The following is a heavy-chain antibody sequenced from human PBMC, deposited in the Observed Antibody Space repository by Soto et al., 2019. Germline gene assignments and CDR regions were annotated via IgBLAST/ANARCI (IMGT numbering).Heavy chain of an antibody. CDR1: GYTFTGYY. Sequence: VASVKVSCKASGYTFTGYYMHWVRQAPGQGLEWMGWINPNSGGTNYAQKFQGRVTMTRDTSISTAYMELSRLRSDDTAVYYCAIIGAYYPYYYYGMDVWGQGTTVTVSS. CDR3: AIIGAYYPYYYYGMDV. J-gene: IGHJ6*02. V-gene: IGHV1-2*02. CDR2: INPNSGGT. D-gene: IGHD1-26*01.